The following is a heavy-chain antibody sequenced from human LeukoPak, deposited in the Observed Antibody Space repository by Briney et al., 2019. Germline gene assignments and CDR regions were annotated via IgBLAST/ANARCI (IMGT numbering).Heavy chain of an antibody. CDR1: GFTFSSYG. V-gene: IGHV3-23*01. J-gene: IGHJ6*03. CDR3: ARGSSPRAVRGEPIYYYYYMDV. D-gene: IGHD3-10*01. CDR2: ISGSGDRT. Sequence: GGSLRLSCAASGFTFSSYGMSWVRQAPGKGLEWVSVISGSGDRTYYADSVKGRFTISRDNSKNTLYLQMNSLRAEDTAVYYCARGSSPRAVRGEPIYYYYYMDVWGKGTTVTVSS.